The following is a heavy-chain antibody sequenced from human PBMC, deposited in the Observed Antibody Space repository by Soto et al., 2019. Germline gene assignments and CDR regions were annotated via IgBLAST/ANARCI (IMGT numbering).Heavy chain of an antibody. CDR2: ISYDGSNK. CDR1: GFTFSSYG. V-gene: IGHV3-30*18. Sequence: TGGSLRLSCAASGFTFSSYGMHWVRQAPGKGLEWVAVISYDGSNKYYADSVKGRFTISRDNSKNTLYLQMNSLRAEDTAVYYCAKDTYDSSAYWGQGTLVTVSS. CDR3: AKDTYDSSAY. D-gene: IGHD3-22*01. J-gene: IGHJ4*02.